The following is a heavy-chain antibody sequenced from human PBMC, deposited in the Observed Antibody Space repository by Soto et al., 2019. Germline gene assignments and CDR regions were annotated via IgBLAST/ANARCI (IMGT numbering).Heavy chain of an antibody. CDR1: GFTFSSYS. Sequence: GGSLRLSCAASGFTFSSYSMNWVRQAPGKGLEWVSSISSSSSYIYYADSVKGRFTISRDNAKNSLYLQMNSLRAEDTAVYYCARGAADGYSSGWYIDYYYGMDVWGQGTTVTVSS. CDR2: ISSSSSYI. D-gene: IGHD6-19*01. CDR3: ARGAADGYSSGWYIDYYYGMDV. J-gene: IGHJ6*02. V-gene: IGHV3-21*01.